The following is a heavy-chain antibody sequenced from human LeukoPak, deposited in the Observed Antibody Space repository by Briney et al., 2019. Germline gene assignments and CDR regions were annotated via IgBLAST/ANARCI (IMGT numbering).Heavy chain of an antibody. CDR2: IYTSGST. CDR1: GGSISSYY. J-gene: IGHJ5*02. V-gene: IGHV4-4*07. CDR3: ARERYCSGGSCYPYNWFDP. Sequence: SETLSLTCTVSGGSISSYYWSWIRQPAGKGLEWIGRIYTSGSTNYNPSLKSRVTMSVDTSKNQFSLKLSSVTAADTAVYYCARERYCSGGSCYPYNWFDPWGQGTLVTVSS. D-gene: IGHD2-15*01.